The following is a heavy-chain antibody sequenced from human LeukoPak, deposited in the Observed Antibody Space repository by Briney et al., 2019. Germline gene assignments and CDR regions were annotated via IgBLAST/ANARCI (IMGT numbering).Heavy chain of an antibody. V-gene: IGHV3-23*01. Sequence: PGGSLRLSCSASGFTLRSYALIWVRQAPGKGLEWVSGISGSGDTTHYVDSVKGRFSISRDNSKNTLYLQMNSLRGEDTAMYFCARRLYSSGWFLDYWGQGALVTVSS. D-gene: IGHD6-19*01. CDR2: ISGSGDTT. CDR1: GFTLRSYA. CDR3: ARRLYSSGWFLDY. J-gene: IGHJ4*02.